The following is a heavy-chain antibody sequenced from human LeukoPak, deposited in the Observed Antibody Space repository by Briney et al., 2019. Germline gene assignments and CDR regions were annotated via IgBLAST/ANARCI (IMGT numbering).Heavy chain of an antibody. D-gene: IGHD6-19*01. V-gene: IGHV5-10-1*01. J-gene: IGHJ4*02. CDR1: GDSFTSNW. CDR3: ARLGIAVAATKDIDD. Sequence: GEAPRISSRASGDSFTSNWIRWGGQMPAKGLVGLGRFNPSDSYTNYSPAFQGRVTISADKSISNAYLQWSSLKASDTAVYYCARLGIAVAATKDIDDWGQGTLVTVSS. CDR2: FNPSDSYT.